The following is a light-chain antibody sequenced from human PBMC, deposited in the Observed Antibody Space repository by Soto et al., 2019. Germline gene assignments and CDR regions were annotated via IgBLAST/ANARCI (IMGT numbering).Light chain of an antibody. CDR1: SSDVGAYNY. CDR3: LSYTRSTIYV. V-gene: IGLV2-8*01. CDR2: DVS. Sequence: QSALTQPPSASGSPGQSVTISCTGTSSDVGAYNYVSWYQHHPGKAPKLVIYDVSKRPSGVPDRFSGSESGNTASLTVSGLQAEDEADYFCLSYTRSTIYVLGTGTKLTVL. J-gene: IGLJ1*01.